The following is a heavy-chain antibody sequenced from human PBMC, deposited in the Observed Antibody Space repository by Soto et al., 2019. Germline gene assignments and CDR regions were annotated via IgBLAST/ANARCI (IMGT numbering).Heavy chain of an antibody. CDR1: GFTFSDYY. CDR2: ISSSGSTI. V-gene: IGHV3-11*01. Sequence: GGSLRLSCAASGFTFSDYYMSWIRQAPGKGLEWVSYISSSGSTIYYADSVKGRFTISRDNAKNSLYLQMNSLRAEDTAVYYCATSPIAAAAPAEYFQHWGQGTLVTVSS. J-gene: IGHJ1*01. CDR3: ATSPIAAAAPAEYFQH. D-gene: IGHD6-13*01.